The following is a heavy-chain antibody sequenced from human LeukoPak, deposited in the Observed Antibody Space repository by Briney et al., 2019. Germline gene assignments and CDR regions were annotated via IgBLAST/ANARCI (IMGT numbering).Heavy chain of an antibody. V-gene: IGHV3-53*01. D-gene: IGHD2-15*01. CDR1: GLTVSSNY. CDR3: ARVGIYCSGGSCDNFDY. Sequence: GGSLRLSCAASGLTVSSNYMSWVRQAPGKGLEWVSVIYSGGSTYYADSVKGRFTISRDNSKNTLYLQMNSLRAEDTAVYHCARVGIYCSGGSCDNFDYWGQGTLVTVSS. CDR2: IYSGGST. J-gene: IGHJ4*02.